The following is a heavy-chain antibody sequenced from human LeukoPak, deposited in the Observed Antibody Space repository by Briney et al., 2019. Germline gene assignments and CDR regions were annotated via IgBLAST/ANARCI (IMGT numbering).Heavy chain of an antibody. V-gene: IGHV4-59*01. D-gene: IGHD3-10*01. J-gene: IGHJ5*02. CDR3: ARAGRDPPAGWFDP. Sequence: KPSETLSLTCTVSGGSISSYYWSWIRQPPGKGLEWIGYIYYSGSTNYNPSLKSRVTISVDTSKNQFSLKLSSVTATDTAVYYCARAGRDPPAGWFDPWGQGTLVTVSS. CDR2: IYYSGST. CDR1: GGSISSYY.